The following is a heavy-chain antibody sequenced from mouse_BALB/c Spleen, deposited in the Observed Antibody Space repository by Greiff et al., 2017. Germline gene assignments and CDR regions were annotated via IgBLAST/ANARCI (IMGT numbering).Heavy chain of an antibody. CDR1: GYAFTNYL. V-gene: IGHV1-54*03. J-gene: IGHJ1*01. CDR3: AREKRYFDV. CDR2: INPGSGGT. Sequence: QVQLQQSGAELVRPGTSVKVSCKASGYAFTNYLIEWVKQRPGQGLEWIGVINPGSGGTNYNEKFKGKATLTADKSSSTAYMQLSSLTSDDSAVYFCAREKRYFDVWGAGTTVTVSS.